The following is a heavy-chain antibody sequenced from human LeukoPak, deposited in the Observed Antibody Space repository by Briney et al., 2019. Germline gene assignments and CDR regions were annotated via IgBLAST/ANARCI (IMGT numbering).Heavy chain of an antibody. CDR1: GFTFSSYW. J-gene: IGHJ6*03. CDR2: IHYDGSSV. V-gene: IGHV3-30*02. Sequence: PGGSLRLSCAASGFTFSSYWMSWVRQAPGKGLEWAAFIHYDGSSVHYADSVKGRFTISRDNSKNTLYLQTNSLRAEDTAVYYCARANSGSYYYYYMDVWGKGTTVTVSS. D-gene: IGHD4-23*01. CDR3: ARANSGSYYYYYMDV.